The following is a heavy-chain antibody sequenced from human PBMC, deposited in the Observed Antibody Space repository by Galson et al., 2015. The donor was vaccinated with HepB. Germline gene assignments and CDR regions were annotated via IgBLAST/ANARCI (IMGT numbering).Heavy chain of an antibody. CDR1: GFTFSSYG. J-gene: IGHJ6*02. V-gene: IGHV3-30*18. CDR3: AKDAPGGSETYGMDV. CDR2: ISYDGSNK. D-gene: IGHD3-10*01. Sequence: SLRLSCAASGFTFSSYGMHWVRQAPGKGLEWVAVISYDGSNKYYADSVKGRFTISRDNSKNTLYLQMNSLRAEDTAVYYCAKDAPGGSETYGMDVWGQGTTVTVSS.